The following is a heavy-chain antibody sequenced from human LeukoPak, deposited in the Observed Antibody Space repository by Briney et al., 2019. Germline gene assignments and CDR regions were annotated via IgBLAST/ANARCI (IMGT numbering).Heavy chain of an antibody. CDR2: ISVSGGGT. Sequence: GGCLRLSCAASGLTFSSDAMSWGCQAPGKGLECGSAISVSGGGTYYADSVKGRFTISGDNSKNTLYLQMNSLRAEDTSVYYCAKDGCSGYVDWGQGTLVTVSS. CDR3: AKDGCSGYVD. J-gene: IGHJ4*02. D-gene: IGHD5-12*01. CDR1: GLTFSSDA. V-gene: IGHV3-23*01.